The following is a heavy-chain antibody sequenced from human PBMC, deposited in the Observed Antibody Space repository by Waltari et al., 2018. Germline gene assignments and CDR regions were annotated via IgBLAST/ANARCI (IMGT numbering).Heavy chain of an antibody. CDR2: ISWNSGSI. J-gene: IGHJ6*02. V-gene: IGHV3-9*01. CDR3: AMGNRYCSSTSCYTVGYGMDV. Sequence: EVQLVESGGGLVQPGRSLRLSCAASGFTFDDYAMHWVRQAPGKGLEWVSGISWNSGSIGYADSVKGRFTISRDNAKNSLYLQMNSLRSEDTAVYYCAMGNRYCSSTSCYTVGYGMDVWGQGTTVTVSS. CDR1: GFTFDDYA. D-gene: IGHD2-2*02.